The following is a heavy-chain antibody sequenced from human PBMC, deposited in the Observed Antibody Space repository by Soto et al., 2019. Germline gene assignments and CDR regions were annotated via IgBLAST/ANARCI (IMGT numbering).Heavy chain of an antibody. J-gene: IGHJ4*02. V-gene: IGHV3-23*01. CDR2: ISGSGGST. CDR3: ARRGSGSYYDY. D-gene: IGHD1-26*01. CDR1: GFTFSSYS. Sequence: EVQLLESGGGLVQPGGSLRLSCAASGFTFSSYSMRWVRQAPGKGLEWVSAISGSGGSTYYADSVKGRFTISRDNSKQTLYLQMTRLRAEDTAVYYCARRGSGSYYDYWGQGTLVTVSS.